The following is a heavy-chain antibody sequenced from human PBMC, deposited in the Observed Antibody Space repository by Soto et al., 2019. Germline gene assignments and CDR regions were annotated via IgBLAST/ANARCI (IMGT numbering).Heavy chain of an antibody. Sequence: QVQLVQSGAEVKKPGSSVKVSCRASGGILNNYAISWVRQAPGQGLEWMGGIVPIFGTPKYAQKFQGRVTISADKSTGTAYMELSSLGSEDTAVYYCTRDHYDSTGHDKYYYYGFKVWGQGTTVTVSS. V-gene: IGHV1-69*06. D-gene: IGHD3-22*01. CDR1: GGILNNYA. CDR2: IVPIFGTP. CDR3: TRDHYDSTGHDKYYYYGFKV. J-gene: IGHJ6*02.